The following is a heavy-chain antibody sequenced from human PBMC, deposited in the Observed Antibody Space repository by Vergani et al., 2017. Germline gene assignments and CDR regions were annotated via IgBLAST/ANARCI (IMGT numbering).Heavy chain of an antibody. J-gene: IGHJ3*02. Sequence: QVQLQESGPGLVKPSETLSLTCTVSGGSISSYYWSWIRQPAGKGLEWIGRIYTSGSTNYNPSLKSRVTMSVDTSKNQFSLKLSSVTAAATAVYYCARVMVRGVIITFFYAFDIWGQGTMVTVSS. CDR2: IYTSGST. CDR1: GGSISSYY. CDR3: ARVMVRGVIITFFYAFDI. V-gene: IGHV4-4*07. D-gene: IGHD3-10*01.